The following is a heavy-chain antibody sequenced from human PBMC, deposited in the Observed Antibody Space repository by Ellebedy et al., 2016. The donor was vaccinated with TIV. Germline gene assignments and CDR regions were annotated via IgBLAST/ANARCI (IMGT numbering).Heavy chain of an antibody. CDR1: GLTVGSND. J-gene: IGHJ6*02. D-gene: IGHD4-23*01. CDR3: ARERRFCGNECFLYYYYGMDD. V-gene: IGHV3-30*03. CDR2: ISDDGSDR. Sequence: GGSLRLSCAAPGLTVGSNDMTLVRQAPGKGLEWVAIISDDGSDRPYADSVKGRFTISRDKSKNTLYLQMNSLRPEDTAVYYCARERRFCGNECFLYYYYGMDDWGQGTTVTVSS.